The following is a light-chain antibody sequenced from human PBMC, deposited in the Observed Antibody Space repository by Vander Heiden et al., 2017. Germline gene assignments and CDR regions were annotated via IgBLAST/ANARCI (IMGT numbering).Light chain of an antibody. CDR1: NSDVGNYNF. CDR2: DVR. V-gene: IGLV2-14*01. CDR3: SSYTGSSTWV. Sequence: QSALTQPASVSGSPGQANSISCTGTNSDVGNYNFVSWYQQYASKDCKLIIYDVRSRHSGVSKRFTGSKSGNTASLTISGLQTEDEADYYCSSYTGSSTWVFGGGTKLTV. J-gene: IGLJ3*02.